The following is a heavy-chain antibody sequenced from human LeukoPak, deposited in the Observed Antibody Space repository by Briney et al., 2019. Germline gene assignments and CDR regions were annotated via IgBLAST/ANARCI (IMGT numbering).Heavy chain of an antibody. V-gene: IGHV3-21*01. CDR2: ISSSSSYI. J-gene: IGHJ3*02. Sequence: TGGSLRLSCAASGFTFSSYSMNWVRHARGKGLEGVSSISSSSSYIYYADSVKGRFTISRDNAKNSLYLQMNSLRAEDTAVYYCARVRDPLQYYDILTGYPEGAFDIWGQGTMVTVSS. D-gene: IGHD3-9*01. CDR3: ARVRDPLQYYDILTGYPEGAFDI. CDR1: GFTFSSYS.